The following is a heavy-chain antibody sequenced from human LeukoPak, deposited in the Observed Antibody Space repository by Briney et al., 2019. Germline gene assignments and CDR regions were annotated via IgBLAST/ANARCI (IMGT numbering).Heavy chain of an antibody. CDR3: ARVFDILTEFDY. J-gene: IGHJ4*02. V-gene: IGHV1-18*01. D-gene: IGHD3-9*01. Sequence: ASVTVSCKASGYTFTSYGISWVRQAPGQGLEWMGWISAYNGNTNYAQKLQGRVTMTTDTSTSTAYMELRSLRSDDTAVYYCARVFDILTEFDYWGQGTLVTVSS. CDR2: ISAYNGNT. CDR1: GYTFTSYG.